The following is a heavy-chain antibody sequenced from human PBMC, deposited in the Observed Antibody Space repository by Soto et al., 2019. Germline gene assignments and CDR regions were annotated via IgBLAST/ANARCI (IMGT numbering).Heavy chain of an antibody. J-gene: IGHJ4*02. CDR1: GGSISSAAYY. CDR3: AREYTYGSNFFDC. V-gene: IGHV4-31*03. Sequence: PSETLSLTCTVSGGSISSAAYYWSWIRQHPGKGLEWIGYISHSGSTYYTPSLKSRVIISADTSKNQFSLNLTSVTAADTAVYYCAREYTYGSNFFDCWGQGALVTVYS. CDR2: ISHSGST. D-gene: IGHD5-18*01.